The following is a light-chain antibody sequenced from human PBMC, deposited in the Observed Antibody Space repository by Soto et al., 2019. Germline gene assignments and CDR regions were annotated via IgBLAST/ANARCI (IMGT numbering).Light chain of an antibody. Sequence: EIVFTQSPGTLPLSPGERVTLSCSASQSVSSSYLAGYQQTPGQAPRLYICGASSRATGIPDRFSGSGSGTDFTLTISRLEPEDFAVYYCQQYGSSPPTFGQGTKVDIK. J-gene: IGKJ2*01. V-gene: IGKV3-20*01. CDR3: QQYGSSPPT. CDR2: GAS. CDR1: QSVSSSY.